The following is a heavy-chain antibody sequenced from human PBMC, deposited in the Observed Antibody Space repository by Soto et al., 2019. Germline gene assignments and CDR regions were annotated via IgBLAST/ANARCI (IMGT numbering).Heavy chain of an antibody. Sequence: ASAKVSCKASGYTFTNYHIHWVRQAPGQRLEWMGSINAGSGDTKYSPHFQGRVTITRDTTATTAYMELRSLRSEDTAVYYCARNRLLWYEDFDPWGQGTLVTVSS. V-gene: IGHV1-3*01. J-gene: IGHJ5*02. CDR3: ARNRLLWYEDFDP. D-gene: IGHD3-10*01. CDR2: INAGSGDT. CDR1: GYTFTNYH.